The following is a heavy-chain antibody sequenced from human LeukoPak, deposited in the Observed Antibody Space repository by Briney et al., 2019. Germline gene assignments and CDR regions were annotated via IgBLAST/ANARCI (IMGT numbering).Heavy chain of an antibody. J-gene: IGHJ4*02. CDR3: ARGNRPSYCSSPSCSRSYYFHY. CDR2: IYYSGST. V-gene: IGHV4-30-4*01. Sequence: SETLSLTCTVSGGSISSGDYYWSWIRQPPGKGLEWIGYIYYSGSTYYNPSLKSRVTISVDTSKNQFSLKLSSVTAADTAVYYCARGNRPSYCSSPSCSRSYYFHYWGQGTLVTVSS. CDR1: GGSISSGDYY. D-gene: IGHD2-2*01.